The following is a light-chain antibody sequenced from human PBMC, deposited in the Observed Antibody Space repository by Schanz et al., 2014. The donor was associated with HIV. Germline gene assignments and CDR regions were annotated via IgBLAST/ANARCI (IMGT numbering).Light chain of an antibody. Sequence: IVLTQSPGTLSLSPGERVTLSCRASQTVSNRYLAWYQQRPGQAPRLLIYGASSRATGIPDRFSGSGSGTDFTLTISRLEPEDCAVYYCHQYGSLPWTFGQGTTVEIK. CDR1: QTVSNRY. V-gene: IGKV3-20*01. CDR3: HQYGSLPWT. CDR2: GAS. J-gene: IGKJ1*01.